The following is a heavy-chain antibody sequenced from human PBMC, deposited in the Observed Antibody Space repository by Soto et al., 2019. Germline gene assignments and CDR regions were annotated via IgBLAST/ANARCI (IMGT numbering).Heavy chain of an antibody. CDR1: GFTFSSYG. V-gene: IGHV3-33*01. D-gene: IGHD3-22*01. Sequence: GGSLRLSCAASGFTFSSYGMRWVRQAPGKGLEWVAVIWYDGSNKYYADSVKGRFTISRDNSKNTLYLQMNSLRAEDTAVYYCARDRYYDSSGYYNYYYGMDVWGQGTTVTVSS. J-gene: IGHJ6*02. CDR3: ARDRYYDSSGYYNYYYGMDV. CDR2: IWYDGSNK.